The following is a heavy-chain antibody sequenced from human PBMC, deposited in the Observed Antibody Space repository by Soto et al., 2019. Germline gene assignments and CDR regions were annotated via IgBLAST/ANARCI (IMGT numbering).Heavy chain of an antibody. CDR2: IYYSGST. J-gene: IGHJ4*02. V-gene: IGHV4-31*03. CDR3: ARGRTSSPTPGDY. Sequence: QVQLQESGPGLVKPSQTLSLTCTVSGGSISSGGYYWSWIRQHPGKGLEWIGYIYYSGSTYYNPSXXXRXXISVDTSKHQFSLKLSSVTAADTAVYYCARGRTSSPTPGDYWGQGTLVTVSS. CDR1: GGSISSGGYY. D-gene: IGHD2-2*01.